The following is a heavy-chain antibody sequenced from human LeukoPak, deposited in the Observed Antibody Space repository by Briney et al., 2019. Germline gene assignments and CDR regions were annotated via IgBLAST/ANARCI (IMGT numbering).Heavy chain of an antibody. CDR2: ISSNGGGT. D-gene: IGHD2-8*01. CDR1: GFTFSSYA. CDR3: ARMSPYCSNGVCSWVDY. J-gene: IGHJ4*02. Sequence: GGSLRLSCAASGFTFSSYAMHWVRQAPGKGLQYVSVISSNGGGTYYADSVKGRFTISRDNSKNTLYLQMGSLRAEDMALYYCARMSPYCSNGVCSWVDYWGQGTLVTVSS. V-gene: IGHV3-64*02.